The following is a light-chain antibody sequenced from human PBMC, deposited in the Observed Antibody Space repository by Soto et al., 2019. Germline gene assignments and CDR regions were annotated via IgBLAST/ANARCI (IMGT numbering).Light chain of an antibody. CDR3: ASWDSSLSAVV. CDR1: SSNLGNNY. V-gene: IGLV1-51*02. CDR2: ENN. J-gene: IGLJ2*01. Sequence: QSVLTLPPSVSAAPGQTVTISCSGSSSNLGNNYVSWYQQLPGTAPKLLIFENNKRPSGIPDRFSGSKSGTSATLGITGLPTGDEADYHCASWDSSLSAVVFGGGTKLTVL.